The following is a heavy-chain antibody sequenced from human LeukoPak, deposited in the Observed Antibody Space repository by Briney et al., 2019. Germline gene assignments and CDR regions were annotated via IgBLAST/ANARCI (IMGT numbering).Heavy chain of an antibody. Sequence: SETLSLTCAVYGGSFSGYYWSWIRQPPGKGLEWIGEINHSGSTNYNPSLKSRVTISVDTSKNQFSLKLSSVTAADTAVYYCARGLLGQITIPRPGLDYWGQGTLITVSS. V-gene: IGHV4-34*01. CDR1: GGSFSGYY. J-gene: IGHJ4*02. CDR3: ARGLLGQITIPRPGLDY. CDR2: INHSGST. D-gene: IGHD3-10*01.